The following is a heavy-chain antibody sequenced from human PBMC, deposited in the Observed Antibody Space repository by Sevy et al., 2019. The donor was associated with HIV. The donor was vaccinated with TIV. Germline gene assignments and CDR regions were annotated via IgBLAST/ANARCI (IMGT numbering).Heavy chain of an antibody. CDR1: GYTFTNYF. J-gene: IGHJ1*01. Sequence: ASVKVSCKASGYTFTNYFITWVRQAPGQGLEWMGRISTYNTEYAQKFQGRLTMTTDTSTSTVYMELRRLRFDDTAVYYCARAPSGSQGPGQYFQHWGQGTLVTVSS. CDR2: ISTYNT. V-gene: IGHV1-18*01. D-gene: IGHD1-26*01. CDR3: ARAPSGSQGPGQYFQH.